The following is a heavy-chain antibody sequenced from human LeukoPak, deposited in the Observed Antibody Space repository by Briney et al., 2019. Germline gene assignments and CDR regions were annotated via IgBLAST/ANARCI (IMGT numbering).Heavy chain of an antibody. D-gene: IGHD6-13*01. CDR3: ARDLYSRVSRFDP. V-gene: IGHV3-21*01. CDR2: ISSSSSYI. Sequence: GASLQISCGASGFTFSSYSMNWVRQAPGKGLEWVSSISSSSSYIYYADSVKGRFTISRDNAKNSLYLQMNSLRAEDTAVYYCARDLYSRVSRFDPWGQGTLVTVSS. CDR1: GFTFSSYS. J-gene: IGHJ5*02.